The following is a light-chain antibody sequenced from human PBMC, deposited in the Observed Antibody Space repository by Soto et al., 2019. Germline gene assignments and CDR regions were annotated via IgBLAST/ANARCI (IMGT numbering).Light chain of an antibody. J-gene: IGLJ1*01. V-gene: IGLV2-14*01. CDR1: SSDVGGYNS. Sequence: QSALTQPASVSGCPGQSITMSCTGTSSDVGGYNSVSWYRQDPGKAPKLMIYDVTNRPSGVSNRFSGSKSGNTASLTISGLQAEDEADYYCSSFTSSITYVFGTGTKVTVL. CDR3: SSFTSSITYV. CDR2: DVT.